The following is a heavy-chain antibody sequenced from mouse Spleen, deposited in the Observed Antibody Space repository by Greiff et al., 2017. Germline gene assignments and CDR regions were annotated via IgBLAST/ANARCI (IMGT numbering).Heavy chain of an antibody. CDR2: ISSGGSYT. D-gene: IGHD4-1*01. Sequence: EVQLVESGGGLVKPGGSLKLSCAASGFTFSSYAMSWVRQTPEKRLEWVATISSGGSYTYYPDSVKGRFTISRDNAKNTLYLQMSSLRSEDTAMYYCARHPITGTRAWFAYWGQGTLVTVSA. V-gene: IGHV5-9-3*01. CDR1: GFTFSSYA. J-gene: IGHJ3*01. CDR3: ARHPITGTRAWFAY.